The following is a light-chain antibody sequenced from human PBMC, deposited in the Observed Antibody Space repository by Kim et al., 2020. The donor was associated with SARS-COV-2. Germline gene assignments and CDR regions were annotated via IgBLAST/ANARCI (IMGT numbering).Light chain of an antibody. CDR1: QSISTN. CDR3: QQYNDWPWT. J-gene: IGKJ1*01. Sequence: EIVMTQSPVTLSVSPGERVTLSCRASQSISTNLGWYQQKPGQAPRLLIYGASTRATDIPARFSGSGSGTEFTLTISSLQSEDFAVYCCQQYNDWPWTFGQGTKVEIK. CDR2: GAS. V-gene: IGKV3-15*01.